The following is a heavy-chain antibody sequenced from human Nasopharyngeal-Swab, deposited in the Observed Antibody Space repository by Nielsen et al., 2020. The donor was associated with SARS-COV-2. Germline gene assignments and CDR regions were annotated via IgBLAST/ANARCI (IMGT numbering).Heavy chain of an antibody. CDR2: ISGRGGST. CDR1: GFTFSSYA. Sequence: GESLKISCAASGFTFSSYAMSWVRQAPGTGLEWVSAISGRGGSTYYADSVKGRFTISRDNSKNTLYLQMNSLRAEDTAVYYCAKEILMYDILKGAFDIWGQGTMVTVSS. V-gene: IGHV3-23*01. CDR3: AKEILMYDILKGAFDI. J-gene: IGHJ3*02. D-gene: IGHD3-9*01.